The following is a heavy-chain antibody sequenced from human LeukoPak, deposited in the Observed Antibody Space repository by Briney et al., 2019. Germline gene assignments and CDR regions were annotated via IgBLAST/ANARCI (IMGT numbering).Heavy chain of an antibody. D-gene: IGHD3-22*01. V-gene: IGHV3-30*02. CDR1: GFTFSSYG. CDR2: IRYDGSNK. Sequence: PGGSLRLSCAASGFTFSSYGMHWVRQAPGKGLEWVAFIRYDGSNKYYADSVKGRFTISRDNSKNTLYLQMNSLRAEDTAVYYCAKNRSAVYYNSSGFDYWGQGTLVTVYS. CDR3: AKNRSAVYYNSSGFDY. J-gene: IGHJ4*02.